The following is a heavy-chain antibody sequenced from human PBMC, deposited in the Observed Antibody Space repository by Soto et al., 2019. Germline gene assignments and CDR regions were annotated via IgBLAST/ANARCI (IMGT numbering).Heavy chain of an antibody. CDR1: GGSISLGGYY. CDR3: ARDRNFDL. V-gene: IGHV4-31*03. CDR2: IYYSGST. J-gene: IGHJ2*01. Sequence: HVHVQDSGPGLVNPSQPLSHTCTVYGGSISLGGYYWSWIRQHPGKGLEWIGYIYYSGSTYYNPSLKSRVTISVDKSKNQFSLKLSSVTAADTAVYYCARDRNFDLWVRDTLVTVSS.